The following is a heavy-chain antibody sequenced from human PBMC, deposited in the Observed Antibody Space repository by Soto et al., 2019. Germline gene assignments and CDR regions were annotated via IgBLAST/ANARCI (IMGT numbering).Heavy chain of an antibody. V-gene: IGHV4-59*01. CDR3: ARGPGEFDY. CDR2: IYYSGST. Sequence: QVQLQESGPGLVKPSETLSLTCTVSGGSISSYYWSWIRQPPGKGLEWIGYIYYSGSTNYNPSLKSRATISVDTSKNQSSLKLSSVTAADTAVYYCARGPGEFDYWGQGTLVTVSS. J-gene: IGHJ4*02. CDR1: GGSISSYY. D-gene: IGHD3-10*01.